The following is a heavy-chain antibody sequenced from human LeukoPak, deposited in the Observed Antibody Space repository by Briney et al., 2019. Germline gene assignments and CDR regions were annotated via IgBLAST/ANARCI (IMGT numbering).Heavy chain of an antibody. CDR3: ARHMVVVGDSYYYGMDV. V-gene: IGHV4-59*08. CDR2: IYYTGST. J-gene: IGHJ6*02. CDR1: GGSISTYY. D-gene: IGHD2-15*01. Sequence: TSETLSLTCTVSGGSISTYYWSWTRQPPGRGLEWIGYIYYTGSTNYNPSLKSRVTMSVDTSKNQFSLKLSSVTAADTAVYYCARHMVVVGDSYYYGMDVWGQGTTVTVSS.